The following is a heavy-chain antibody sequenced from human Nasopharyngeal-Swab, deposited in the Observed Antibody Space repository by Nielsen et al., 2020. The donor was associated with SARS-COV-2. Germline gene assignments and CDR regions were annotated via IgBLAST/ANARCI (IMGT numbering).Heavy chain of an antibody. V-gene: IGHV4-30-2*01. Sequence: WIRQPPGKGLEWIGYIYHSGSTYYNPSLKSRVTISVGRSKNQFSLKLSSVTAADTAVYYCARGVYDSSGYLEVDAFDIWGQGTMVTVSS. CDR3: ARGVYDSSGYLEVDAFDI. CDR2: IYHSGST. D-gene: IGHD3-22*01. J-gene: IGHJ3*02.